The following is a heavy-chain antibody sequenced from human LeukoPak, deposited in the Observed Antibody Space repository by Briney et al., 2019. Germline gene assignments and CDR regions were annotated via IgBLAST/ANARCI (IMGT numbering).Heavy chain of an antibody. CDR1: GGSISGYY. CDR2: IYYSGSS. D-gene: IGHD6-19*01. Sequence: PSETLSLTCTVSGGSISGYYWSWIRQPPGKGLEWIGYIYYSGSSNYNPSLKSRVTISVDTSKNQFSLKLSSVTAADTAVYYCARDGIAVAGPKYYYYMDVWGKGTTVTVSS. CDR3: ARDGIAVAGPKYYYYMDV. V-gene: IGHV4-59*01. J-gene: IGHJ6*03.